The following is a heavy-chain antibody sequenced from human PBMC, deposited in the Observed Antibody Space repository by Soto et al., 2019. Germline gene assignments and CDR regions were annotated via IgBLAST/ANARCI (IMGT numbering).Heavy chain of an antibody. V-gene: IGHV3-11*01. CDR3: ARVSWREKYGMDV. J-gene: IGHJ6*02. CDR1: GFTFSDSY. Sequence: QVQLVESGGGWVKPGGSLRLSCAASGFTFSDSYMSWIRQAPGKGLEWISYITFSGNTVYYADSLKGRFTISRDNAKNSLYLQMNRLRAEDTAVYYCARVSWREKYGMDVWGQGTTFTVSS. CDR2: ITFSGNTV.